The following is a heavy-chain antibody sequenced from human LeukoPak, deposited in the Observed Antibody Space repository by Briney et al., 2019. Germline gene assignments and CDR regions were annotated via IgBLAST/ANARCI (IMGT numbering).Heavy chain of an antibody. V-gene: IGHV3-23*01. Sequence: GGSLRLSCAASGFTFSSYAMSWVRQAPGKGLERVSAISGSGGSTYYADSVKGRFTISRDNSKNTLYLQMNSLRAEDTAVYYCAKGLLWFGELTDFDYWGQGTLVTVSS. CDR1: GFTFSSYA. J-gene: IGHJ4*02. D-gene: IGHD3-10*01. CDR2: ISGSGGST. CDR3: AKGLLWFGELTDFDY.